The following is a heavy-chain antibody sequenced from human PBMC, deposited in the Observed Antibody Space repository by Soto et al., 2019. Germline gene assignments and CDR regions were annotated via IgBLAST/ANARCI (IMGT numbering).Heavy chain of an antibody. V-gene: IGHV3-23*01. CDR1: GFTFSSYA. J-gene: IGHJ4*02. CDR3: AKDEGYIIGNFDY. CDR2: ISGSGGST. Sequence: EVQLLESGGGLVQPGGSLRLSCAASGFTFSSYAMSWVRQAPGKGLEWVSAISGSGGSTYYADSVKGRFTISRDNSKNTLYLQMNRLRADDTAVYYCAKDEGYIIGNFDYWGQGTLVTVSS. D-gene: IGHD2-2*02.